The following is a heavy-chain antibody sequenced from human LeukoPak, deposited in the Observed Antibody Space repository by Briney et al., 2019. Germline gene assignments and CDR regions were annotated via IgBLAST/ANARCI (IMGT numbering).Heavy chain of an antibody. V-gene: IGHV1-2*02. CDR1: GYTFTGYF. D-gene: IGHD3-10*01. CDR3: ARVARVRGVIITPYYFDY. Sequence: VASVKVSCKASGYTFTGYFMHLVRQAPGQGLEWMAWINPNSGGTNYAQKFQGRVTMTRDTSISTAYMELSRLRSDDTAVYYCARVARVRGVIITPYYFDYWGQGTLVTVSS. J-gene: IGHJ4*02. CDR2: INPNSGGT.